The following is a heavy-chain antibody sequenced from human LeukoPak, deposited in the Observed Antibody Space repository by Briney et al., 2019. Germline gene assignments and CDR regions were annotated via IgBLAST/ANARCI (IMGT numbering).Heavy chain of an antibody. CDR1: GFTFSIFG. CDR3: AKINNDDDF. Sequence: PGRSLRRSCAASGFTFSIFGIHRVRQAPGKGLEWVAALSPDGNKEYYTESVKSPFTASRNNSNNMIYLQINSLRGEDSAVYYCAKINNDDDFWGQGTLVTVSS. CDR2: LSPDGNKE. J-gene: IGHJ4*02. D-gene: IGHD1/OR15-1a*01. V-gene: IGHV3-30*18.